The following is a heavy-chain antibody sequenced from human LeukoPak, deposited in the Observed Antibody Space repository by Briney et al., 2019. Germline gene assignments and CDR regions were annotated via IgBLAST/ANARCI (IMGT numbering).Heavy chain of an antibody. J-gene: IGHJ3*02. Sequence: GGSLRLSCAASGFTLSSYAMSWVRQAPGKGLEWVSAISGSGGSTYYADSVKGRFTISRDNSKNTLYLQMNSLRAEDTAVYYCAKYQKYQLPSPGAFDIWGQGTMVTVSS. D-gene: IGHD2-2*01. CDR3: AKYQKYQLPSPGAFDI. V-gene: IGHV3-23*01. CDR2: ISGSGGST. CDR1: GFTLSSYA.